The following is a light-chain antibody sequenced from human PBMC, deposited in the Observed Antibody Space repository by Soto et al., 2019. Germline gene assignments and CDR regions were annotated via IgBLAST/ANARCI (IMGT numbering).Light chain of an antibody. J-gene: IGKJ2*03. CDR1: QKLLATANNKNH. Sequence: DFVMTQSPDSLAVSLGERATINCRSSQKLLATANNKNHLAWYQHKAGQPPKLLIYWASTRGPGVPDRFTGSGSGTHVTLTSSSLQAEDVAVYYCHQYYSTPPSVGQGTKLEIK. CDR3: HQYYSTPPS. V-gene: IGKV4-1*01. CDR2: WAS.